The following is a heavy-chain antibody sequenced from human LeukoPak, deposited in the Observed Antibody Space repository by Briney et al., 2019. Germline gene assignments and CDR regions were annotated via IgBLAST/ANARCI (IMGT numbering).Heavy chain of an antibody. V-gene: IGHV4-34*01. CDR1: GGSFSGYY. CDR2: INHSGST. Sequence: SETLSLTCAVYGGSFSGYYWSWIRQPPGKGLEWIGEINHSGSTNYNPSLKSRVTISVDTSKNQFSLKLSSVTAADTAVYYCARLPIGYWGQGTLVTVSS. J-gene: IGHJ4*02. CDR3: ARLPIGY.